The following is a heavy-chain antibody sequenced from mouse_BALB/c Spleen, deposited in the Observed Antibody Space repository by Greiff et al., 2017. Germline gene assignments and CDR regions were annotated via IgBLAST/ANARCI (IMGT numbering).Heavy chain of an antibody. CDR3: ARHYYGSSYSWYFDV. Sequence: VQLQQSGPGLVKPSQSLSLTCTVTGYSITSDYAWNWIRQFPGNKLEWMGYISYSGSTSYNPSLKSRISITRDTSKNQFFLQLNSVTTEDTATYYCARHYYGSSYSWYFDVWGAGTTVTVSS. J-gene: IGHJ1*01. D-gene: IGHD1-1*01. V-gene: IGHV3-2*02. CDR2: ISYSGST. CDR1: GYSITSDYA.